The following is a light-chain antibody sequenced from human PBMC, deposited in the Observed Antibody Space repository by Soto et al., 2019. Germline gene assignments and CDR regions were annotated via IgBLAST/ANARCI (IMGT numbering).Light chain of an antibody. CDR1: QSISSL. CDR3: QQYSTYPLT. V-gene: IGKV1-5*03. CDR2: KAS. J-gene: IGKJ5*01. Sequence: DIQMTQSPSTLSASVGDRVTITCRASQSISSLLAWYQQKPGRAPTFLIYKASTLESGVPSRFSGSESGTEFTLTISSLRPDDFATYYCQQYSTYPLTFGQGTRLDIK.